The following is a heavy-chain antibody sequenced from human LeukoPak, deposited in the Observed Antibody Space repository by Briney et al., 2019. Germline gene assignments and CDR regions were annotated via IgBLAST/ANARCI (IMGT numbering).Heavy chain of an antibody. CDR1: GFTFSSYA. V-gene: IGHV3-23*01. CDR2: ISGSGGGT. CDR3: AKAQWELLSWHFDL. Sequence: GGSLRLSCAASGFTFSSYAMSWVRQAPGKGLEWVSAISGSGGGTYYADSVKGRFTISRDNSKNTLYLQMSSLRAEDTAVYYCAKAQWELLSWHFDLWGRGTLVTVSS. D-gene: IGHD1-26*01. J-gene: IGHJ2*01.